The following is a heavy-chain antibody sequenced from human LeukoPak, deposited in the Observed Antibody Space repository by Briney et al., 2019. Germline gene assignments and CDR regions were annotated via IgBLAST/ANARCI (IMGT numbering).Heavy chain of an antibody. CDR3: ARASHPGIAAAGTSGYAFDI. V-gene: IGHV5-51*01. CDR1: GYSFTSYW. CDR2: IYPGDSDT. J-gene: IGHJ3*02. D-gene: IGHD6-13*01. Sequence: GESLKISRKGSGYSFTSYWIGWVRQMHGKGLEWMGIIYPGDSDTRYSPSFQGQVTISADKSISTAYLQWSSLKASDTAMYYCARASHPGIAAAGTSGYAFDIWGQGTMVTVSS.